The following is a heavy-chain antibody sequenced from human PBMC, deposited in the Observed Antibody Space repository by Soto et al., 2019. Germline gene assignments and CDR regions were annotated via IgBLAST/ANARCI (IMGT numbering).Heavy chain of an antibody. CDR3: ARSRNSAVADSFDF. CDR1: GFTFSRYA. V-gene: IGHV3-30*04. D-gene: IGHD3-10*01. J-gene: IGHJ4*02. Sequence: GGSLRLSCAASGFTFSRYAIHWVRQAPGKGLEWVAVISRDGSNKYYVDSVKGRFTISRDNSKNTLYLQMNSLRDEDTAVYYCARSRNSAVADSFDFWGQGALVTVSS. CDR2: ISRDGSNK.